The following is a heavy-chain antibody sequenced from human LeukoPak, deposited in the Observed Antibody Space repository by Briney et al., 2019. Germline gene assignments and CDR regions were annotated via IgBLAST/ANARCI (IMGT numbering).Heavy chain of an antibody. CDR1: GGSISSYY. V-gene: IGHV4-59*08. CDR2: INYSGNT. CDR3: ACLSSNGRRAFDI. Sequence: SETLPLTCTVSGGSISSYYWTWIRQPPGKGLEWVGYINYSGNTNHNPSLTGRVTISVDMSKSQFSLKLSSVTAADTAVYYCACLSSNGRRAFDIWGQGTMVTVSS. D-gene: IGHD2-8*01. J-gene: IGHJ3*02.